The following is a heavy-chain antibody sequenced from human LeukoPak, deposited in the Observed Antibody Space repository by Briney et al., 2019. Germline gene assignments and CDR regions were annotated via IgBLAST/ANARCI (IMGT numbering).Heavy chain of an antibody. D-gene: IGHD2-2*01. V-gene: IGHV3-23*01. Sequence: PGGTLSLTCAASGFTISSYAMSWVRQAPGKGLEWVTAISGSGGSTYYADSVKGRFTISRDNSKNTLYLQMNSLRAEDTAVYYCAKDPDCSSTSCHSVDYWGQGTLVTVSS. CDR2: ISGSGGST. CDR1: GFTISSYA. CDR3: AKDPDCSSTSCHSVDY. J-gene: IGHJ4*02.